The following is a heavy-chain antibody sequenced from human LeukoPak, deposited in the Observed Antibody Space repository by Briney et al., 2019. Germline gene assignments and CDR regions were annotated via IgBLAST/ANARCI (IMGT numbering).Heavy chain of an antibody. J-gene: IGHJ6*03. CDR1: GFTVSSNY. CDR2: IYSGGST. V-gene: IGHV3-66*02. D-gene: IGHD5-12*01. CDR3: AGLPNGYYYYMDV. Sequence: PGGSLRLSCAASGFTVSSNYMSWVRQAPGKGLEWVSVIYSGGSTYYADSVKGRFTISRDNSKNTLYLQMNSLRAEDTAVYYCAGLPNGYYYYMDVWGKGTTVTVSS.